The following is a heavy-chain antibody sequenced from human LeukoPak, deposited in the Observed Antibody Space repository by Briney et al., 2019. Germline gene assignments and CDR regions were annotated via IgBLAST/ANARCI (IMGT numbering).Heavy chain of an antibody. D-gene: IGHD2-21*02. CDR1: GFTFSSYS. V-gene: IGHV3-21*01. Sequence: TGGSLRLSCAASGFTFSSYSMNWVRQAPGKGLEWVSSISSSSSYIYYADSVKGRFTISRDNAKNSLYLQMNSLRAEDTAVYYCARDGAYCGGDCYLPDYYYGMDVWGQGTTATVSS. J-gene: IGHJ6*02. CDR3: ARDGAYCGGDCYLPDYYYGMDV. CDR2: ISSSSSYI.